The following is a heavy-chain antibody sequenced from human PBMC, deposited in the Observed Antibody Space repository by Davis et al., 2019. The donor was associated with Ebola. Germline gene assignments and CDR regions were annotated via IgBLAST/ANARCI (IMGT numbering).Heavy chain of an antibody. CDR1: GFTFSSYA. CDR3: AKEKGGYCSGGSCPYYFDY. J-gene: IGHJ4*02. Sequence: PGGSLRLSCAASGFTFSSYAMSWVRQAPGKGLEWVSAISGSGGSTYYADSVKGRFTISRDNSKNTLYLQMNSLRAEDTAVYYCAKEKGGYCSGGSCPYYFDYWGQGTLVTVSS. V-gene: IGHV3-23*01. D-gene: IGHD2-15*01. CDR2: ISGSGGST.